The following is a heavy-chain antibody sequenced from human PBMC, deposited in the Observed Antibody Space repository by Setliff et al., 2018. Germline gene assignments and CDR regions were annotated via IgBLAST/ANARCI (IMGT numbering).Heavy chain of an antibody. CDR2: IIPVFRTA. J-gene: IGHJ3*02. V-gene: IGHV1-69*13. CDR3: ARGAVNWAAFNI. D-gene: IGHD3-16*01. Sequence: SVKVSCKASGGTLRSDGFNWVRQAPGQGLEWMGRIIPVFRTAKYAQKFQGRVTITADESTRTAYMELSSVRFEDTALYYCARGAVNWAAFNIWGQGTMVTVSS. CDR1: GGTLRSDG.